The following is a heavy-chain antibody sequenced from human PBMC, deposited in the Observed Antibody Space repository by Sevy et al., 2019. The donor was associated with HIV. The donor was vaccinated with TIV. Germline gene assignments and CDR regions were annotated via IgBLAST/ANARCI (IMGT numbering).Heavy chain of an antibody. CDR2: ISGSGGST. Sequence: GGSLRLSCAASGFTFSSYAMSWVRQAPGKGLEWVSAISGSGGSTYYADSVKGRFTISRDNSKNTLYLQMNSLRAEDTVVYYCAKFGGYYYDSSGPRTGFDYWGQGTLVTVSS. D-gene: IGHD3-22*01. CDR1: GFTFSSYA. J-gene: IGHJ4*02. V-gene: IGHV3-23*01. CDR3: AKFGGYYYDSSGPRTGFDY.